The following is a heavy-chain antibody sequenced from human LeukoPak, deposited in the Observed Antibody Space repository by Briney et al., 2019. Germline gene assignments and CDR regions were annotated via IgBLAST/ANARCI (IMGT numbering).Heavy chain of an antibody. D-gene: IGHD3-9*01. CDR2: IYHSGST. CDR1: GYSISSGYY. CDR3: ARGDWLLYDY. Sequence: PSETLSLTCTVSGYSISSGYYWGWIRQPPGKGLEWIGSIYHSGSTYYNPSLKSRVTISVDTSKNQFSLKLSSVTAADTAVYYCARGDWLLYDYWGQGTLVTVSS. J-gene: IGHJ4*02. V-gene: IGHV4-38-2*02.